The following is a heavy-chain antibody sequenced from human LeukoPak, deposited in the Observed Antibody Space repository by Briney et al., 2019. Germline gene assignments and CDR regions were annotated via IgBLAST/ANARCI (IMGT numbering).Heavy chain of an antibody. CDR1: GGSLNNYY. V-gene: IGHV4-59*01. J-gene: IGHJ4*02. CDR2: IYYKGNT. CDR3: ARDSGYGEYDY. Sequence: SETLSLTCTVSGGSLNNYYWSWIRQAPGKGLEWIGYIYYKGNTNYNPSLKSRVTISVDTSKNQFSLKLSSVTAADTAVYYCARDSGYGEYDYWGQGTLVTVSS. D-gene: IGHD5-12*01.